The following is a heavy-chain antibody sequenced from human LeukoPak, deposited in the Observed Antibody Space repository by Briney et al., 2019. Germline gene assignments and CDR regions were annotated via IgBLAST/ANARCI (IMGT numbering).Heavy chain of an antibody. V-gene: IGHV4-39*01. CDR2: IYYSGST. J-gene: IGHJ5*02. CDR3: ARSGVTALSWVDP. D-gene: IGHD2-21*02. Sequence: SETLSLTCTVSGGSISSSSYYWGWIRQPPGEGLEWIGSIYYSGSTHYNPSLKSRVTISVDTSKSQFSLRLSSVTAADTAVYYCARSGVTALSWVDPWGQGTLVTVSS. CDR1: GGSISSSSYY.